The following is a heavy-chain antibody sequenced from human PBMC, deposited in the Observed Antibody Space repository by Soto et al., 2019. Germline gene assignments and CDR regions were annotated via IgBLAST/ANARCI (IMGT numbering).Heavy chain of an antibody. CDR2: IDPSDSYT. V-gene: IGHV5-10-1*01. Sequence: GESLKIACKGSGYSFTSYWIIWVRQMPGKGLEWMGRIDPSDSYTNYSPSFQGHVTISADKSISTAYLQWSSLKASDTAMYYCARRRINSGMDVWGQGTTVNVYS. J-gene: IGHJ6*02. CDR1: GYSFTSYW. CDR3: ARRRINSGMDV.